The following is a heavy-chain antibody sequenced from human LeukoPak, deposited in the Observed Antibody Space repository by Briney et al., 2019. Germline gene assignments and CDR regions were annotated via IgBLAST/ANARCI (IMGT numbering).Heavy chain of an antibody. J-gene: IGHJ4*01. Sequence: GGSLRLSCAASGFTFSTSWMHWVRQVLGKGLMWVSHINPDGSNTAYADSVEGRFTVSRDNANNTLSLQMNTLRAEDTAVYYCTRGYISGGQGILVTVSS. CDR2: INPDGSNT. CDR3: TRGYIS. CDR1: GFTFSTSW. D-gene: IGHD3-16*02. V-gene: IGHV3-74*01.